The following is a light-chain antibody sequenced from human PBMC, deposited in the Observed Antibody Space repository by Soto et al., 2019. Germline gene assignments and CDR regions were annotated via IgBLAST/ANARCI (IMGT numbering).Light chain of an antibody. V-gene: IGLV1-40*01. CDR2: GDT. Sequence: QSVLTQPPSVSGAPGQRVTISCTGSSSNIGAGYDVHWYQQLPGTAPKLLIYGDTNRPSGVPDRFSGSKSGTSASLAITGLQAEDEADYYCQSYASSLSGPNGVFGGGTKVTVL. CDR1: SSNIGAGYD. J-gene: IGLJ3*02. CDR3: QSYASSLSGPNGV.